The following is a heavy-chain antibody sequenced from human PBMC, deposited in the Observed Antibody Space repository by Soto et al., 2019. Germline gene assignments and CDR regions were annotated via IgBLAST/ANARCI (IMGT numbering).Heavy chain of an antibody. Sequence: GSLRLSCVASGFGFSSYEMTWIRQAPGKGLEWISYISSSGSAIYYSDSVKGRFTISRDNAQHAVYLQMNSLRIDDTAPYYCASGIDYWGQGTLVTVSS. CDR1: GFGFSSYE. V-gene: IGHV3-48*03. CDR3: ASGIDY. CDR2: ISSSGSAI. J-gene: IGHJ4*02.